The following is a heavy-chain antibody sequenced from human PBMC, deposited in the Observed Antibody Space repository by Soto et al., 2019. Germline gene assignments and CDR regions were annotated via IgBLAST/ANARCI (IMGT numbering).Heavy chain of an antibody. CDR3: ASQGVELRPGY. V-gene: IGHV4-38-2*02. Sequence: SETLSLTCTVSGYSISSGYYWGWIRQPPGKGLEWIGSIYHSGSTYYNPSLKSRVTISVDTPKNQFSLKLSSVTAADTAVYYCASQGVELRPGYWGQGTLVTVSS. D-gene: IGHD1-7*01. CDR1: GYSISSGYY. CDR2: IYHSGST. J-gene: IGHJ4*02.